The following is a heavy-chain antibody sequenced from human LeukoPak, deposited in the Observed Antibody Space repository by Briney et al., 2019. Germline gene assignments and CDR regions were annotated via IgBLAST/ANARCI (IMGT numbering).Heavy chain of an antibody. CDR2: ISTNGGTT. CDR3: VKDAYGFDF. CDR1: GFTFSTYP. J-gene: IGHJ4*02. Sequence: GGSLRLSCAASGFTFSTYPMHWVRQAPGKGLEYVSAISTNGGTTYYADSVKGRFAISRDNSKNTLYLQMSSLRAEDTAVYYCVKDAYGFDFWGQGTLVTVSS. V-gene: IGHV3-64D*09. D-gene: IGHD3-10*01.